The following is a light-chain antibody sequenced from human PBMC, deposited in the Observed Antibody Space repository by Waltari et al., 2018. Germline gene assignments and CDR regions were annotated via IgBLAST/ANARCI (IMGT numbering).Light chain of an antibody. CDR2: DDN. J-gene: IGLJ3*02. Sequence: QSALTQPASVSGSPGQSITISCTGTSSDVGNYNLVSWYQQYPGKAPKVMIYDDNRRPSGFSDRFSGSQSGNTASLTLSGVQAEDEADYYCCSYAGSYTWVFGGGTKLTVL. V-gene: IGLV2-23*01. CDR1: SSDVGNYNL. CDR3: CSYAGSYTWV.